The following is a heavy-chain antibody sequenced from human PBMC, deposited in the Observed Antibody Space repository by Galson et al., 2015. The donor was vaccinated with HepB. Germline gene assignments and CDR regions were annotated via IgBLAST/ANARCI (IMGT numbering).Heavy chain of an antibody. CDR2: INAYNAHP. CDR1: GYIFSDYG. Sequence: SVKVSCKASGYIFSDYGISWVRQAPGRGLEWMGWINAYNAHPIYAQKVQGRVTMTTDTSTSTAYMELRSLRSDDTAVYFCARDPRATDVLDHCGQGTLGTVSS. D-gene: IGHD1-1*01. J-gene: IGHJ4*02. V-gene: IGHV1-18*01. CDR3: ARDPRATDVLDH.